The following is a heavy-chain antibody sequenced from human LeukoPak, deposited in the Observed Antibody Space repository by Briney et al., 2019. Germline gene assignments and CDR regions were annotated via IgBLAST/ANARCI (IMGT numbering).Heavy chain of an antibody. J-gene: IGHJ6*03. Sequence: SETLSLTCTVSGGSISSSSYYWGWIRQPPGKGLEWIGEINHSGSTNYNPSLKSRVTISVDTSKNQFSLKLSSVTAADTAVYYCARGGTTVTTWLSYYYYYMDVWGKGTTVTVSS. CDR3: ARGGTTVTTWLSYYYYYMDV. D-gene: IGHD4-17*01. V-gene: IGHV4-39*07. CDR1: GGSISSSSYY. CDR2: INHSGST.